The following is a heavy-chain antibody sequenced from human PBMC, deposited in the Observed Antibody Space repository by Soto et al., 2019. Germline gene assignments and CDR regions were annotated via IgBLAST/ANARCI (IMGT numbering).Heavy chain of an antibody. Sequence: KPSETLSLTCAVYGGSFSGYYWSWIRQPPGKGLEWIGEINHSGSTNYNPSLKSRVTISVDTSKNQFSLKLSSVTAADTAVYYCARGPRWLQSKGLLDYWGRGTLVTVSS. CDR2: INHSGST. D-gene: IGHD5-12*01. CDR1: GGSFSGYY. CDR3: ARGPRWLQSKGLLDY. J-gene: IGHJ4*02. V-gene: IGHV4-34*01.